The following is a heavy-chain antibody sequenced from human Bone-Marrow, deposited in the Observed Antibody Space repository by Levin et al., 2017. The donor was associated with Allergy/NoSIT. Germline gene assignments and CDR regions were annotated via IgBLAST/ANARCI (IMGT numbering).Heavy chain of an antibody. CDR2: VSADGDAS. J-gene: IGHJ4*02. D-gene: IGHD2-8*02. Sequence: GESLKISCAVFGFIFNTYAVSWVRQAPGKGLEWVASVSADGDASYYADSVKGRFTISRDNARNTLYLQMSSLRAEDTAVYFCAKCGLRDCTGYQEVQFDYWGQGTLVTVSS. CDR3: AKCGLRDCTGYQEVQFDY. CDR1: GFIFNTYA. V-gene: IGHV3-23*01.